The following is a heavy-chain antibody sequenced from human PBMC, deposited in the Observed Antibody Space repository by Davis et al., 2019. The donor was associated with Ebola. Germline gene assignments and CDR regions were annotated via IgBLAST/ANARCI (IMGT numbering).Heavy chain of an antibody. J-gene: IGHJ4*02. CDR2: ISHSGST. D-gene: IGHD2-21*01. CDR1: GGSITSGDFY. V-gene: IGHV4-30-4*01. Sequence: SETLSLTCTVSGGSITSGDFYWTWIRQSPGKGLEWIGHISHSGSTYYNPSLKSRVTISVDTSKNQFSLKLSSVTAADTAVYYCARVRRGGDYFDYWGQGTLVTVSS. CDR3: ARVRRGGDYFDY.